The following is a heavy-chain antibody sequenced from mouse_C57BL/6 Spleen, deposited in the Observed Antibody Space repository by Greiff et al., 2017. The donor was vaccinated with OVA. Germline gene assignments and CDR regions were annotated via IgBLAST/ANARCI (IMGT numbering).Heavy chain of an antibody. Sequence: QVQLQQSGAELVRPGTSVKVSCKASGYAFTNYLIEWVKQRPGQGLEWIGVINPGSGGTNYNEKFKGKATLTADKSSSTAYMQLSSLTSEDSAVYFCARGGYDDYGGGPYSYFDVWGTGTTVTVSS. CDR1: GYAFTNYL. D-gene: IGHD2-4*01. CDR3: ARGGYDDYGGGPYSYFDV. V-gene: IGHV1-54*01. CDR2: INPGSGGT. J-gene: IGHJ1*03.